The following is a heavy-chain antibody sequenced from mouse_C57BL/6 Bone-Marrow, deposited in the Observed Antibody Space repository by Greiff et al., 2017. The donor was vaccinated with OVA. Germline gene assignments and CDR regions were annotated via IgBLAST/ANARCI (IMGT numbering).Heavy chain of an antibody. CDR3: ARDYYGSSSWYFDV. CDR1: GFSLSTSGMG. V-gene: IGHV8-12*01. CDR2: IYWDDDK. D-gene: IGHD1-1*01. Sequence: QVTLKVSGPGILQSSQTLSLTCSFSGFSLSTSGMGVSWIRQPSGKGLEWLAHIYWDDDKRYTPSLKRRLTISKDTSRNQVFLKITSVDTADTATYYCARDYYGSSSWYFDVWGTGTTVTVSS. J-gene: IGHJ1*03.